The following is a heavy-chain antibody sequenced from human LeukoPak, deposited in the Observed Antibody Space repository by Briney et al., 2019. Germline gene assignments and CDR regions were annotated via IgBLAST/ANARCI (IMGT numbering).Heavy chain of an antibody. V-gene: IGHV3-9*01. CDR2: ISWNSGYI. CDR1: GFTFDEYA. Sequence: GRSLRLSCAASGFTFDEYAMHWVRQAPGKGLEWVSGISWNSGYINYADSVKGRFTISRDNAKNSVYLLMNSLRTEDTALYYCAKDINYSNYYYYGMDVWGQGTTVTVSS. D-gene: IGHD4-11*01. J-gene: IGHJ6*02. CDR3: AKDINYSNYYYYGMDV.